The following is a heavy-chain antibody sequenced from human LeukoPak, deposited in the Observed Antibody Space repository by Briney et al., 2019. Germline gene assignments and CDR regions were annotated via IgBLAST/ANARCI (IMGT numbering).Heavy chain of an antibody. CDR1: GYTFTSHG. J-gene: IGHJ5*02. V-gene: IGHV1-2*02. CDR2: INPNSGGT. D-gene: IGHD3-10*01. Sequence: ASVKVSCKASGYTFTSHGISWVRQAPGQGLEWMGWINPNSGGTNYAQKFQGRVTMTRDTSISTAYMELSRLRSDDTAVYYCARGSGSYRDNWFDPWGQGTLVTVSS. CDR3: ARGSGSYRDNWFDP.